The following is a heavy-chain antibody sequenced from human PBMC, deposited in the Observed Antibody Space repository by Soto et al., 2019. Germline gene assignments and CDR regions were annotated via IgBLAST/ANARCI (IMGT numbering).Heavy chain of an antibody. CDR3: TREAIVVIPAAQPSHFDS. D-gene: IGHD2-2*01. CDR1: GYNFIKYG. V-gene: IGHV1-18*01. J-gene: IGHJ4*02. Sequence: QVQLVQSGAEVKKPGASVKVSCKGLGYNFIKYGINWVRQAPGQGLEWMGWISPYSGYTHSAQKFQGSLTLTTDPAATTAYMELRSLRSADTALYYCTREAIVVIPAAQPSHFDSWGQGTLVTVSS. CDR2: ISPYSGYT.